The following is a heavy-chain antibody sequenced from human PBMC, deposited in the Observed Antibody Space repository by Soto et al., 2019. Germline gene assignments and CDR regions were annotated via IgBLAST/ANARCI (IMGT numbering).Heavy chain of an antibody. V-gene: IGHV3-66*01. J-gene: IGHJ4*02. D-gene: IGHD5-18*01. CDR2: IYSGGST. Sequence: EVQLVESGGGLVQPGGSLRLSCAASGVTVSSNYMSWGRQAPGKGLEWVSVIYSGGSTYYANSVKGRFTISRDNSKKTLYLQMNSLRAEDTAVYYCARYGYNYGGGYFDYWGQGTLVTVSS. CDR1: GVTVSSNY. CDR3: ARYGYNYGGGYFDY.